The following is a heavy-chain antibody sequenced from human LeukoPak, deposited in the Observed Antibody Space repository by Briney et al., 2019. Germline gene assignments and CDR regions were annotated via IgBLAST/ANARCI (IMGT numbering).Heavy chain of an antibody. CDR1: KFTFRNHG. CDR3: ARDRGARYYDY. V-gene: IGHV3-33*01. J-gene: IGHJ4*02. Sequence: QAGGSLRLSCAASKFTFRNHGMHWVRQAPGKGLEWVAIIWYDGSKQYYADSVKGRFTISRDNSEDTLYLQMNSLRDEDTAVYYCARDRGARYYDYWGQGTQVSVSS. D-gene: IGHD3-10*01. CDR2: IWYDGSKQ.